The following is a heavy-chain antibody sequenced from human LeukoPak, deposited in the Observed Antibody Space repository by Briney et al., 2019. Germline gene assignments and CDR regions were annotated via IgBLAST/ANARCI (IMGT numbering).Heavy chain of an antibody. CDR2: IIPIFGTA. D-gene: IGHD3-22*01. Sequence: GASVKVSCKASGGTFSSYAISWVRQAPGQGLEWMGGIIPIFGTANYAQKFQGRVTITADESTSTAYMELSSLRSEDTAVYYCARDWDDSSGYANWFDPWGQGTLVTVSS. CDR3: ARDWDDSSGYANWFDP. V-gene: IGHV1-69*13. CDR1: GGTFSSYA. J-gene: IGHJ5*02.